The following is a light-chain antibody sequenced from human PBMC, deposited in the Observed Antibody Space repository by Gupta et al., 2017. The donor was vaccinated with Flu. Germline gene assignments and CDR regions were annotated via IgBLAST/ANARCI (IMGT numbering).Light chain of an antibody. CDR1: QKINYY. CDR3: QQEECCPFT. CDR2: GAS. Sequence: IVMTQSPATLSVSPGERATLSCRASQKINYYLAWYQQKPGQAPRLLIYGASTRATGIPARFSGSGSGTEFTLTISSRQSEDFAVYYCQQEECCPFTFGQGTNLDIK. J-gene: IGKJ2*01. V-gene: IGKV3-15*01.